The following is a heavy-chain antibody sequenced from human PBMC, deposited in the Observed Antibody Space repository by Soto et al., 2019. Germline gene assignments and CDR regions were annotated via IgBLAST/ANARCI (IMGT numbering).Heavy chain of an antibody. Sequence: QVQLVESGGGVVQPGRSLRLSCAASGFTFSSYAMHWVRQAPGKGLEWVAVISYDGSNKYYDDSVKVRFTISRDNSKNTLYLQMNSLSAEDTAVYYCAREGRMTTVTTGSFDYWGQGTLVTVSS. CDR2: ISYDGSNK. V-gene: IGHV3-30-3*01. CDR1: GFTFSSYA. D-gene: IGHD4-17*01. CDR3: AREGRMTTVTTGSFDY. J-gene: IGHJ4*02.